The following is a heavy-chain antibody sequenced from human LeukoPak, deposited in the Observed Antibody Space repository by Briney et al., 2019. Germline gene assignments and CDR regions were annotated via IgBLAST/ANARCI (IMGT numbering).Heavy chain of an antibody. CDR1: GYTFTSYY. Sequence: ASVKVSCKASGYTFTSYYMHWVRQAPGQGLEWMGIINPSGGSTSYAQKLQGRVTMTTDTSTSTAYMELRSLRPDDTAVYYCARDTLVSYYDSSGYHDYWGQGTLVTVSS. CDR3: ARDTLVSYYDSSGYHDY. D-gene: IGHD3-22*01. V-gene: IGHV1-46*01. J-gene: IGHJ4*02. CDR2: INPSGGST.